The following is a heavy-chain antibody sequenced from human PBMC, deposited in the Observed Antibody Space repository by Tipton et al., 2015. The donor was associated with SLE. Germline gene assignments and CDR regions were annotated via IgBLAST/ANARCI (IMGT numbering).Heavy chain of an antibody. CDR1: GGSISSYY. J-gene: IGHJ4*02. D-gene: IGHD6-13*01. Sequence: TLSLTCTVSGGSISSYYWSWIRQPPGKGLGWIGEINHSGSTNYNPSLKSRLTISVDTSKNQFSLKLSSVTGADTAVYYCARDRGQQLAFDYWGQGTLVTVSS. V-gene: IGHV4-34*01. CDR2: INHSGST. CDR3: ARDRGQQLAFDY.